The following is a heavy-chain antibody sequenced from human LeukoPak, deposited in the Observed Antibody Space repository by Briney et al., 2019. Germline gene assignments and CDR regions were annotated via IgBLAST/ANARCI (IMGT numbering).Heavy chain of an antibody. CDR3: VFAAYGDHKYFDY. Sequence: GGSLRLSCAASGFTVSSNYMSWVRQAPGKGLEWVSVIYSGGSTYYADSVKGRFTISRDNSKNTLYLQMNSLRAEDTAVYYCVFAAYGDHKYFDYWGQGTLVTVSS. CDR2: IYSGGST. CDR1: GFTVSSNY. V-gene: IGHV3-53*01. J-gene: IGHJ4*02. D-gene: IGHD4-17*01.